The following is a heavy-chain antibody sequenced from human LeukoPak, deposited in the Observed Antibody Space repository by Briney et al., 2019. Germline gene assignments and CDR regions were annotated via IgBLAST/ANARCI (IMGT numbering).Heavy chain of an antibody. Sequence: PGGSLRLSCAASGFTFSSYGMHWVRQAPGKGLEWVAVISYDGSNKYYADSVKGRFTISRDNSKNTLYLQMNSLRAEDTAVYYCAKMGYYDSSGGDYWGQGTLVTVSS. CDR1: GFTFSSYG. V-gene: IGHV3-30*18. D-gene: IGHD3-22*01. J-gene: IGHJ4*02. CDR2: ISYDGSNK. CDR3: AKMGYYDSSGGDY.